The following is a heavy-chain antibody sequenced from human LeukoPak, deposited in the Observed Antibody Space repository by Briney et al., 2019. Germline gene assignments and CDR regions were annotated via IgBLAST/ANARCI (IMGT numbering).Heavy chain of an antibody. Sequence: SETLSLTCTVSGGAISGYYWSWIRQPPGKGLEWIGYIFYSGTTNYNPSLTSRVTISLDTSKNQFSLRLSSVTAADTAFYYCAKHGGSSGYPYYFDYWGQGTLVTVSS. CDR3: AKHGGSSGYPYYFDY. V-gene: IGHV4-59*08. CDR2: IFYSGTT. D-gene: IGHD3-22*01. J-gene: IGHJ4*02. CDR1: GGAISGYY.